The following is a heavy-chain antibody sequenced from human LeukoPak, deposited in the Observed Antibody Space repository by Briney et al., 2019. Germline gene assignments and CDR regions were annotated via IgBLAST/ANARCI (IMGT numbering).Heavy chain of an antibody. D-gene: IGHD5-24*01. CDR2: INPSGGST. CDR1: GYTFTSYY. J-gene: IGHJ5*02. Sequence: ASVKVSCKASGYTFTSYYMHWVRQAPGQGLEWMGIINPSGGSTSYAQKFQGRVTMTRDTSTSTVYMELSSLRSEDTAVYYCARDGLRWLQSALGWFDPWGQGTLVTVSS. CDR3: ARDGLRWLQSALGWFDP. V-gene: IGHV1-46*01.